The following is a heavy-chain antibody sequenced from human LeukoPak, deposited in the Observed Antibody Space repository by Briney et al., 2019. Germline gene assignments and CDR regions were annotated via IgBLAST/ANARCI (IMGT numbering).Heavy chain of an antibody. CDR3: ATLGVIPD. CDR2: FIPVHDTA. Sequence: SVKVSCKASGGTFTKYVISWVREAPGQGLEWMGRFIPVHDTANYAHKFQGRVILTADKSTSTAYMELTSLRSGDTAVYYCATLGVIPDWGQGTLITVSS. J-gene: IGHJ1*01. D-gene: IGHD2-21*01. V-gene: IGHV1-69*10. CDR1: GGTFTKYV.